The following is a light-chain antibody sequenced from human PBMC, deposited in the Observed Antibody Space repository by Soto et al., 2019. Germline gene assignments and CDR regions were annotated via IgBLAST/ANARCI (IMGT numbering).Light chain of an antibody. CDR1: SSNIGAGYD. Sequence: QLVLTQPPSVSGAPGQRVTISCTGSSSNIGAGYDVHWYQQLPGTAPKLLFYGNSDRPSGVPDRFSGSKSGTSASLAITGLQAEDEADYYCQSYDSSLSIWVFGGGTKLTVL. V-gene: IGLV1-40*01. J-gene: IGLJ3*02. CDR3: QSYDSSLSIWV. CDR2: GNS.